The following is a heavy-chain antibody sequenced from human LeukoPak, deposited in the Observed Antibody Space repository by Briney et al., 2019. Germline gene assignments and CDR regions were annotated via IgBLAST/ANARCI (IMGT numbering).Heavy chain of an antibody. J-gene: IGHJ4*02. V-gene: IGHV3-15*01. CDR3: TLIQGWGSGSYYRDF. CDR1: GSGTSNDW. D-gene: IGHD3-10*01. Sequence: TGGSRGFSLAAPGSGTSNDWWTGSRQAPGKGRKWVARVKRRSAGETTDYAAPVKGRFTISRDDSKNTLYLQMNSLKTEDTAVYYCTLIQGWGSGSYYRDFWGQGTLVTVSS. CDR2: VKRRSAGETT.